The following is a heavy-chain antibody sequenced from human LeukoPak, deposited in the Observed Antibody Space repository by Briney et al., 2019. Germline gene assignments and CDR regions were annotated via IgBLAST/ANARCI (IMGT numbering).Heavy chain of an antibody. CDR3: ARDDDSSGYYYV. CDR1: GYTFAGYY. Sequence: GASVKVSCKASGYTFAGYYMHWVRQAPGQGLEWMGWINPNSGGTNYAQKFQGRVTMTRDTSISTAYMELSRLRSDDTAVYYCARDDDSSGYYYVWGQGTLVTVSS. V-gene: IGHV1-2*02. J-gene: IGHJ4*02. D-gene: IGHD3-22*01. CDR2: INPNSGGT.